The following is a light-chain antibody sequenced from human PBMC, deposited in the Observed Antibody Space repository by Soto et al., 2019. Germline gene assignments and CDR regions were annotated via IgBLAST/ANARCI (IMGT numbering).Light chain of an antibody. CDR3: AAWDDRLNGVV. V-gene: IGLV1-36*01. Sequence: QSVVTQPTSVSGAPRQRVTISCSGGSSNIGSNAVNWYQQFPGKAPKLLIYYDDLLPSGVSDRFSGSKSGTSASLAISGLQSDDEADYYCAAWDDRLNGVVFGGGTNVTVL. CDR1: SSNIGSNA. CDR2: YDD. J-gene: IGLJ3*02.